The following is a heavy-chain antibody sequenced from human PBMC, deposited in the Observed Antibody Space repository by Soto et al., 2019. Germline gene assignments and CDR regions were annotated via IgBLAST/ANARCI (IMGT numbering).Heavy chain of an antibody. J-gene: IGHJ4*02. V-gene: IGHV5-51*01. CDR1: GYSLSDYW. Sequence: PGESLKISCEAFGYSLSDYWIAWVRQTPERGLEWMGIIYPADSDTRYNPSFQDQVTISADKSSNTAYLQWSSLKASDTAIYYCARHYGVDLGTIRGQFDYWGQGTMVTVSS. D-gene: IGHD1-1*01. CDR3: ARHYGVDLGTIRGQFDY. CDR2: IYPADSDT.